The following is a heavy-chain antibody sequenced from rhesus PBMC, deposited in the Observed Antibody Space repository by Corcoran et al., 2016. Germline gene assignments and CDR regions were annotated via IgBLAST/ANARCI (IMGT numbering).Heavy chain of an antibody. CDR3: ARHCTSTTCYHYSLDV. CDR1: GGSISISTW. D-gene: IGHD2-2*01. J-gene: IGHJ5-2*02. Sequence: QVQLQESGPGLVKPSETLSLTCAVSGGSISISTWWSWIRPPPGKGLEWIGGIYSNSESTNYNPSLKSRVTISKDTSKNQFSLKLSSVTAADTAVYYCARHCTSTTCYHYSLDVWGRGVLVTVSS. V-gene: IGHV4S18*01. CDR2: IYSNSEST.